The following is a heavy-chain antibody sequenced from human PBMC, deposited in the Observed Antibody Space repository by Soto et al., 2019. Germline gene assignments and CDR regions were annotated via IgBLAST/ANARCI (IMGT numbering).Heavy chain of an antibody. CDR1: SASISSNTW. CDR3: AGSPRRGYFDS. J-gene: IGHJ4*02. V-gene: IGHV4-4*02. CDR2: IYHSGST. Sequence: QVQLQESGPGLVKPSGTLSLTCAVSSASISSNTWWSWVRQPPGKGLEWIGEIYHSGSTNYNPSLKTGVTLPENKSKTQFPLTRGSVTAADTAIYYFAGSPRRGYFDSWGQGPWSPSPQ. D-gene: IGHD3-10*01.